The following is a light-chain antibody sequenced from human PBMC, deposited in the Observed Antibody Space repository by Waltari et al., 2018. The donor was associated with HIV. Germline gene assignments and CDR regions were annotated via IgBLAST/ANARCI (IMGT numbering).Light chain of an antibody. CDR2: EVS. V-gene: IGLV2-14*01. J-gene: IGLJ2*01. CDR1: TSDIGDYDY. Sequence: QSALTQPASVSGSLGQSITVSCTGTTSDIGDYDYVSWYQQLPDKAPTLIIYEVSNLPSVVSPRFSGPKSGNTASLTISGLQSDDESTYFCRSYTAANTYLFGGGTKLTVL. CDR3: RSYTAANTYL.